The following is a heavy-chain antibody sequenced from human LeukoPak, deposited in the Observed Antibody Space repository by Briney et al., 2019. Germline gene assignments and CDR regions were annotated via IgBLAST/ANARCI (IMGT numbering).Heavy chain of an antibody. CDR1: GFTFSSYA. CDR3: ARDQSPPDIVVVPAALDY. CDR2: ISYDGSNK. V-gene: IGHV3-30-3*01. J-gene: IGHJ4*02. D-gene: IGHD2-2*01. Sequence: GGSLRLSCAASGFTFSSYAMHWVRQAPGKGLEWVAVISYDGSNKYYADSVKGRFTISRDNSKNTLYLQMNSLRAEDTAVYYCARDQSPPDIVVVPAALDYWGQGTLVTVSS.